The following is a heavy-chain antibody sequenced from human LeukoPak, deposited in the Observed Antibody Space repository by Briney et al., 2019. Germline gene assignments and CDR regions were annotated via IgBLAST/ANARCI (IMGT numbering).Heavy chain of an antibody. CDR2: IYYSGST. Sequence: SETLSLTCTVSGGSISSSSYYWGWIRQPPGKGLEWIGSIYYSGSTYYNPSLKSRVTISVDTSKNQFSLKLSSVTAADTAVYYCARDSLVYYDSSGYRSWGQGTLVTVSS. CDR1: GGSISSSSYY. CDR3: ARDSLVYYDSSGYRS. J-gene: IGHJ4*02. V-gene: IGHV4-39*07. D-gene: IGHD3-22*01.